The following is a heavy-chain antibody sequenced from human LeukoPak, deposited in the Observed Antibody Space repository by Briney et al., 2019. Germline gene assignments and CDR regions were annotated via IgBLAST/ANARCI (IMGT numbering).Heavy chain of an antibody. CDR2: ISYDGTKK. D-gene: IGHD2-8*01. J-gene: IGHJ4*02. V-gene: IGHV3-30*04. CDR3: ARDWLMVYATESYYFDY. Sequence: GGSLRLSCAASGFTFSNYAMHWVRQAPGKGLQWVAIISYDGTKKYYADSVKGRFTVSRDNSKNTLFLQMNSLRAEDTAVYYCARDWLMVYATESYYFDYWGQGTLVTVSS. CDR1: GFTFSNYA.